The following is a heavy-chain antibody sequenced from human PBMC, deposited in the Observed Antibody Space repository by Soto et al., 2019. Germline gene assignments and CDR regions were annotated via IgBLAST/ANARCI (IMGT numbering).Heavy chain of an antibody. J-gene: IGHJ4*02. CDR1: GASFSGFY. CDR3: ARGVSVTLAVQGGAPDKNYFDS. D-gene: IGHD1-26*01. CDR2: IDHSGIT. Sequence: PSETLSLTCAVSGASFSGFYWSWIRQSPGKGLECIGEIDHSGITNHNTALKSRATMSVDTSKNQFSLKLRSVTAADTAVYYCARGVSVTLAVQGGAPDKNYFDSWSQGTLVTVSS. V-gene: IGHV4-34*04.